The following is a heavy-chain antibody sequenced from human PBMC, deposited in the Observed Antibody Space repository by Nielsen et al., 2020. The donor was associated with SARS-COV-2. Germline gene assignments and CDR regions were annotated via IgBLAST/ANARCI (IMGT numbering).Heavy chain of an antibody. CDR3: ARERLYYYGSGNLDS. J-gene: IGHJ5*01. V-gene: IGHV4-61*01. Sequence: SETLSLTCTVSGGSISSSSYYWSWIRQPPGKGLEWIGYIYYSGSTNYNPSLKSRVTISVDTSKNQFSLKLSSVTAADTAVYYCARERLYYYGSGNLDSWGQGTLVTVSS. CDR2: IYYSGST. D-gene: IGHD3-10*01. CDR1: GGSISSSSYY.